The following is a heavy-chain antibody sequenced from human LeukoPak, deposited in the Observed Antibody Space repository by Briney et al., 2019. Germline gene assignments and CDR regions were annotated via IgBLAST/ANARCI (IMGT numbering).Heavy chain of an antibody. V-gene: IGHV3-23*01. J-gene: IGHJ6*03. CDR1: GFTFSSYA. D-gene: IGHD5-18*01. Sequence: HPGGSLRLSCAASGFTFSSYAMSWVRQAPGKGLEWVSAISGSGGSTYYADSVKGRFTISRDNSKNTLYLQMNSLRAEDTAVYYCAKDPLPIQLWLGCYMDVWGKGPRSPSP. CDR2: ISGSGGST. CDR3: AKDPLPIQLWLGCYMDV.